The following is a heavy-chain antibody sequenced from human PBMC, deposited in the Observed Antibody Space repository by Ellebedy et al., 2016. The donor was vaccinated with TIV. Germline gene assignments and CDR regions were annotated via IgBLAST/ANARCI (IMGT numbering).Heavy chain of an antibody. V-gene: IGHV1-69*13. Sequence: AASVKVSCKASGYTFTSYGISWVRQAPGQGLEWMGGIIPIFGTANYAQKFQGRVTITADESTSTAYMELSSLRSEDTAVYYCASPLRYFDWLLFDDYYYYGMDVWGQGTTVTVSS. CDR3: ASPLRYFDWLLFDDYYYYGMDV. D-gene: IGHD3-9*01. J-gene: IGHJ6*02. CDR2: IIPIFGTA. CDR1: GYTFTSYG.